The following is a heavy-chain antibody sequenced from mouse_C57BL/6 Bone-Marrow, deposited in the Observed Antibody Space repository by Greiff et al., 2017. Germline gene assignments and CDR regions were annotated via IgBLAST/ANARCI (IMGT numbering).Heavy chain of an antibody. V-gene: IGHV10-1*01. CDR3: GRQENSNYGYFDV. CDR1: GFSFNTYA. J-gene: IGHJ1*03. Sequence: EVQLVESGGGLVQPKGSLKLSCAASGFSFNTYAMNWVRQAPGKGLEWVARIRSKSNNYATYYADSVKDRFTISRDDSESMLYLQMNNLKTEDTAMYYCGRQENSNYGYFDVWGTGTTVTVSS. CDR2: IRSKSNNYAT. D-gene: IGHD2-5*01.